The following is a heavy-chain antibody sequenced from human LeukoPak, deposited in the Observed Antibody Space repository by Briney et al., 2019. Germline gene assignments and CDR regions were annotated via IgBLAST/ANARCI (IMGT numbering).Heavy chain of an antibody. CDR3: ARSPTTSRYYYYMDV. CDR1: GGTFSSYA. D-gene: IGHD1-1*01. Sequence: ASVKVSCKASGGTFSSYAISWVRQAPGQGLEWMGWISAYNGNTNYAQKLQGRVTMTTDTSTSTAYMELRSLRSDDTAVYYCARSPTTSRYYYYMDVWGKGTTVTVSS. CDR2: ISAYNGNT. V-gene: IGHV1-18*01. J-gene: IGHJ6*03.